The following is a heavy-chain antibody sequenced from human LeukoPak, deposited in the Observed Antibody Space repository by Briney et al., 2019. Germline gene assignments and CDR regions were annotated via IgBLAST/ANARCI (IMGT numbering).Heavy chain of an antibody. D-gene: IGHD3-10*01. V-gene: IGHV3-23*01. CDR2: LTGSGANT. CDR3: AKGRGLFPSSNDY. CDR1: GFTSRSYA. Sequence: GGSLRLSCAASGFTSRSYAMTWVRQAPGKGLEWVSSLTGSGANTYYADSVKGRFTISRDNSKSTLYLQMNSLRAEDAAVYYCAKGRGLFPSSNDYWGQGTLVTVSS. J-gene: IGHJ4*02.